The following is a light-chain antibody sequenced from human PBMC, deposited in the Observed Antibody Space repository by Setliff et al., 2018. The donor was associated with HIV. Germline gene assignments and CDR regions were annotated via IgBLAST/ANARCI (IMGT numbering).Light chain of an antibody. CDR2: QAT. CDR3: CSNTGSNTFV. J-gene: IGLJ1*01. V-gene: IGLV2-23*01. CDR1: GNDVGRYDL. Sequence: QSALTQPASVSGSPGQSITISCTGTGNDVGRYDLVSWYQQHPARAPKLIIYQATRRPSGVSNRFSGSKSGNVASLTISGLQAEDEADYYCCSNTGSNTFVFGTGTKVIVL.